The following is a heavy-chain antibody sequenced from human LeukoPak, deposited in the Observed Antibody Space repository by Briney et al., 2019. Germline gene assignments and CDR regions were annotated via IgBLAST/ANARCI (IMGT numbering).Heavy chain of an antibody. CDR2: ISSKGDYI. D-gene: IGHD2-8*01. CDR3: VRGMQPSLMRASGMSY. V-gene: IGHV3-23*01. CDR1: GFPFNIYS. Sequence: GGSLRLSCTTSGFPFNIYSMAWVRQAPGKGLEWVSSISSKGDYIFYADSVKGRFTISRDSSANSMYLQMDSLRAEDAAVYYCVRGMQPSLMRASGMSYWGQGTLVIVSS. J-gene: IGHJ4*02.